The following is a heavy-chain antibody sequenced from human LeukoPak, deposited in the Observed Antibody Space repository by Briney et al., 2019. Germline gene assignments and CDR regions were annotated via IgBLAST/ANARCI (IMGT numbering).Heavy chain of an antibody. D-gene: IGHD1-26*01. V-gene: IGHV3-7*01. J-gene: IGHJ6*02. CDR1: GFTFSSYW. CDR3: ARVGRHGMDV. Sequence: GGSLRLSCAASGFTFSSYWMTWVRQAPEKGLEWVANIKEDGSEKYYVDSVKGRFTISRDNAKNSLYLQMNSLRAEDTAVYYCARVGRHGMDVWGQGTTVTVSS. CDR2: IKEDGSEK.